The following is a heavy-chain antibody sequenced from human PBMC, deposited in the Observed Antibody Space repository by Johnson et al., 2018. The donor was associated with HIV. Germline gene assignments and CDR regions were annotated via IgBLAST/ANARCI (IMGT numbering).Heavy chain of an antibody. CDR1: GFTFSNAW. Sequence: VQLVESGGGLVKPGGSLRLSCAASGFTFSNAWMSWVRQAPGKGLEWVSVIFSGGSTYYADSVNGRFTISRDNSKNTLYLPMNSLRAEDTALYYCAKDPGLGYAFDIWGQGTMVTVSS. D-gene: IGHD3-16*01. CDR2: IFSGGST. V-gene: IGHV3-66*01. CDR3: AKDPGLGYAFDI. J-gene: IGHJ3*02.